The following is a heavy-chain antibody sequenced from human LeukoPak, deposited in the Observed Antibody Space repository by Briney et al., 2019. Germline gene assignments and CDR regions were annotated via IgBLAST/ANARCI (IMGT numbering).Heavy chain of an antibody. V-gene: IGHV4-34*01. J-gene: IGHJ6*02. CDR3: ARGRVTDYYYYYGMDV. CDR2: INHSGST. Sequence: SETLSLTCAVYGGSFSGYYWSWIRQPPGKGLEWIGEINHSGSTNYKSSLKSRVSISVDTSKNQFSLKLSSVTAADTAVYYCARGRVTDYYYYYGMDVWAKGPRSPSP. CDR1: GGSFSGYY. D-gene: IGHD4-11*01.